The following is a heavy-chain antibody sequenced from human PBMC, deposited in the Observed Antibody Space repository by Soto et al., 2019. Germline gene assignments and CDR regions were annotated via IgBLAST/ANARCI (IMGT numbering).Heavy chain of an antibody. CDR1: GFTFSSYG. Sequence: QVQLVESGGGVVQPGRSLRLSCAASGFTFSSYGMHWVRQAPGKGLEWVAVIWYDGSNKYYADSVKGRFTISRDNSKNTLYLQMNSLRAEDTAVYYCARDASSSGGGQYGMDVWGQGTTVTVSS. J-gene: IGHJ6*02. CDR3: ARDASSSGGGQYGMDV. D-gene: IGHD6-6*01. CDR2: IWYDGSNK. V-gene: IGHV3-33*01.